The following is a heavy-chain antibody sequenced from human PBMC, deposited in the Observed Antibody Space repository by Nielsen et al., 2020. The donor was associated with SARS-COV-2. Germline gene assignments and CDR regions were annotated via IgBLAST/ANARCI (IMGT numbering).Heavy chain of an antibody. Sequence: GESLKISCAASGFTFSSYAMSWVRQAPGKGLEWVSAISGSGDSTYYADSVEGRFTISRDNSKNTLFLQMNSLRAEDTALYYCAKDRRGTNDCRGQGTLVTVSS. V-gene: IGHV3-23*01. D-gene: IGHD3-16*01. CDR1: GFTFSSYA. CDR2: ISGSGDST. CDR3: AKDRRGTNDC. J-gene: IGHJ4*02.